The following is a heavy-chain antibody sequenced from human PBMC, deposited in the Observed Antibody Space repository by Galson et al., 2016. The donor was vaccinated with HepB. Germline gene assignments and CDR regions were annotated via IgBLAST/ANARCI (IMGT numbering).Heavy chain of an antibody. CDR1: GFAFNNYA. V-gene: IGHV3-23*01. CDR3: AKFKGASIEAWCFDV. CDR2: ITGSGGNT. J-gene: IGHJ2*01. D-gene: IGHD3-16*01. Sequence: SLRLSCAASGFAFNNYAMSWVRQAPGKGQEWVSGITGSGGNTYDADSVKGRFTISRDNSKNTVYLQMNSLRADDTAVYYCAKFKGASIEAWCFDVWGRGTLASVSS.